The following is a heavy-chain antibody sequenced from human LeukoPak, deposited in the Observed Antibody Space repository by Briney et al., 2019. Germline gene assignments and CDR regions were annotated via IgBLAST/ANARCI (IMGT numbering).Heavy chain of an antibody. Sequence: GGSLRLSCAASGFTFRSRAMSWVRQAPGKGLEWVSAVSDGGDTTYYADSVKGRFTISRDNSKNTVDLEMNSLRAEDTALYYCVKEGRATSYADYWGQGTLVTVPS. CDR3: VKEGRATSYADY. V-gene: IGHV3-23*01. J-gene: IGHJ4*02. CDR1: GFTFRSRA. D-gene: IGHD3-16*01. CDR2: VSDGGDTT.